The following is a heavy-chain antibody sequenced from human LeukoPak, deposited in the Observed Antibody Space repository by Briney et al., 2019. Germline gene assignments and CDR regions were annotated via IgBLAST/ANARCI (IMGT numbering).Heavy chain of an antibody. Sequence: QPGGSLRLSCAASGFTFNNYAMNWVRQAPGKGLEWVSGISGSGGSTYYADSVKGRFTISRDNSKNSLYLQMNSLRSEDTALYYCATWAFYHSLDVWGQGTTVTVSS. V-gene: IGHV3-43*02. J-gene: IGHJ6*02. D-gene: IGHD1-26*01. CDR3: ATWAFYHSLDV. CDR1: GFTFNNYA. CDR2: ISGSGGST.